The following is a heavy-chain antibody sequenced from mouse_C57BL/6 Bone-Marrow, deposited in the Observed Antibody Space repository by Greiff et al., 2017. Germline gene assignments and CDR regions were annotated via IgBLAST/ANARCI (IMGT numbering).Heavy chain of an antibody. CDR2: ISSGGSYT. D-gene: IGHD3-2*02. Sequence: EVQLVESGGDLVKPGGSLKLSCAASGFTFSSYGMSWVRQTPDKRLEWVATISSGGSYTYYPDSVKGRFTISRDNAKNTLYLQMSSLKSEDTAMYYCARRLRYYYAMDYWGQGTSVTVAS. V-gene: IGHV5-6*01. CDR3: ARRLRYYYAMDY. J-gene: IGHJ4*01. CDR1: GFTFSSYG.